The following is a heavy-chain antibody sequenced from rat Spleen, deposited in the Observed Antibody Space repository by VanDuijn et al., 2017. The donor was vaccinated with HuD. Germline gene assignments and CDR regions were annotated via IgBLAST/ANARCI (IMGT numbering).Heavy chain of an antibody. D-gene: IGHD1-3*01. J-gene: IGHJ2*01. V-gene: IGHV5-17*01. CDR3: ATWDYGSY. CDR1: GFTFRDYA. CDR2: SIYDGSSS. Sequence: EVQLVESGGGLVQPGNSLKLPCAASGFTFRDYAMAWVRQSPKKGLEWVATSIYDGSSSYYRDSVKGRFTISRDNAESTLYLQMDSLRSDDTATYYCATWDYGSYWGQGVMVTVSS.